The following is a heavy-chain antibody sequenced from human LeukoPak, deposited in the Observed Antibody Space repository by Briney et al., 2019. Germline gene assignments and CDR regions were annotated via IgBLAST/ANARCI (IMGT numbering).Heavy chain of an antibody. Sequence: SQTLSLTCTVSGGSISSGDYYWSWIRQPPGKGLEWIGYIYYSGSTYYNPSLKSRVTISVDTSKNQFSLKLSSVIAADTAVYYCARGHSEYQLLSESWFDPWGQGTLVTVSS. J-gene: IGHJ5*02. CDR3: ARGHSEYQLLSESWFDP. CDR2: IYYSGST. CDR1: GGSISSGDYY. D-gene: IGHD2-2*01. V-gene: IGHV4-30-4*08.